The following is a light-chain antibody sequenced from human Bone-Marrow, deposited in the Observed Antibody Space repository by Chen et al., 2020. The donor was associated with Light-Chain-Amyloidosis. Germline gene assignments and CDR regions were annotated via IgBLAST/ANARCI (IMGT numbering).Light chain of an antibody. Sequence: QSALTQPASVSGSPGQSITISCTGTSSDVGGDYHVSWYQQHPDKAPKLIIYEVTNRPSWFPDRFSGSKSDNTASLTISGLQTEDEADYFCSSYTITNTLVFGSGTRVTVL. CDR1: SSDVGGDYH. CDR3: SSYTITNTLV. J-gene: IGLJ1*01. V-gene: IGLV2-14*01. CDR2: EVT.